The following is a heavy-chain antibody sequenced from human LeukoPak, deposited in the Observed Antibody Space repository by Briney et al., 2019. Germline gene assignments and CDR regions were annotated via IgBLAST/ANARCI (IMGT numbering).Heavy chain of an antibody. CDR1: GGSISSYY. CDR3: ARGVLLWFGEGYYMDV. CDR2: IYYSGST. Sequence: PSETLSLTCTVSGGSISSYYWSWIRQPPGKGLEWIGYIYYSGSTNYNPSLKSRVTISVDTSKNQFSLKLSSVTAADTAVYYCARGVLLWFGEGYYMDVWGKGTTVTISS. D-gene: IGHD3-10*01. J-gene: IGHJ6*03. V-gene: IGHV4-59*01.